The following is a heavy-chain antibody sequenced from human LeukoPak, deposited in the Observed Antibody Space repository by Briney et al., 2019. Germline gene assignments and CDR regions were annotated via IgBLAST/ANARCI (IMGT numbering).Heavy chain of an antibody. D-gene: IGHD3-16*02. CDR1: GFIFNNYW. CDR3: ARFSSLEELSLFRY. J-gene: IGHJ4*02. V-gene: IGHV3-7*01. CDR2: IKQDGREK. Sequence: GGSLRLSCAASGFIFNNYWLTWVRQSPGKGLEWLAGIKQDGREKKYVDSVKGRFTISRDNAKNSLYLQMNTLRAEDTAVYYCARFSSLEELSLFRYWGQGTLVTVSS.